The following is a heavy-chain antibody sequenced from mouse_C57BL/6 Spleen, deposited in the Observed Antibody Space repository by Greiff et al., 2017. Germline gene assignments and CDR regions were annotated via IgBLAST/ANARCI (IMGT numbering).Heavy chain of an antibody. CDR3: AGDLDSSGWFAY. Sequence: QVQLQQSGPGLVKPSQSLFLTCSITGFPITSGYYWIWIRQSPGKPLEWMGYITHSGETFYNPSLQSPISITRETSKNQFFLQLNSVTTEDTAMYYCAGDLDSSGWFAYWGQGTLVTVSA. J-gene: IGHJ3*01. CDR2: ITHSGET. V-gene: IGHV12-3*01. CDR1: GFPITSGYY. D-gene: IGHD3-2*02.